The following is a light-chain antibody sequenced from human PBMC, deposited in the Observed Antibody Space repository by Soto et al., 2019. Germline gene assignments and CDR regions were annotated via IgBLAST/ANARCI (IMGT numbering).Light chain of an antibody. V-gene: IGKV1-5*03. CDR1: QNINTW. CDR2: KAS. J-gene: IGKJ1*01. Sequence: DIQTTQPPSTVSASVGDRVTITCRASQNINTWLAWYQQKPGKAPKLLILKASSLESGVPSRFSGSGSGTEFTLTISSLQPDDLATYYCQQYNNYFWAFGQGTKVDIK. CDR3: QQYNNYFWA.